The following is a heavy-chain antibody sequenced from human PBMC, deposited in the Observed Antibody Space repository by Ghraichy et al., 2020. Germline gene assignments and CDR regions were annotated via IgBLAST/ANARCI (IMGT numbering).Heavy chain of an antibody. J-gene: IGHJ4*02. CDR3: ARAVLCSDGSCYFDY. CDR1: GFTFSSYA. CDR2: IGGSGDNT. D-gene: IGHD2-15*01. Sequence: GGSLRLSCAASGFTFSSYAMTWVRQAPGKGLEWVSVIGGSGDNTYYADSVKGRFTMSRDNTKKTLYLQMNSLRAVDTAEYFCARAVLCSDGSCYFDYWGQGTLVTVSS. V-gene: IGHV3-23*01.